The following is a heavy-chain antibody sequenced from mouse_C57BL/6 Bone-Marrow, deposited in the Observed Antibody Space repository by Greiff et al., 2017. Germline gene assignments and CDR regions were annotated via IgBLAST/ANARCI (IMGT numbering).Heavy chain of an antibody. D-gene: IGHD1-1*01. CDR1: GYTFTSYW. V-gene: IGHV1-64*01. CDR3: ALLRLGYYFDY. CDR2: IHPNSGST. J-gene: IGHJ2*01. Sequence: VQLQQPGAELVKPGASVKLSCKASGYTFTSYWMHWVKQRPGQDLEWIGMIHPNSGSTNYNEKFKSKATLTVDKSSSTAYMQLSSLTSEDSAVYYCALLRLGYYFDYWGQGTTLTVSS.